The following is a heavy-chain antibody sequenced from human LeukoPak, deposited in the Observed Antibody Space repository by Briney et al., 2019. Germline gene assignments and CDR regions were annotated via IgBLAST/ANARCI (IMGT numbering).Heavy chain of an antibody. CDR1: GFTFDDYA. J-gene: IGHJ4*02. Sequence: PGGSLRLSCAASGFTFDDYAMHWVRHAPGKGLEWVSLISWDGGSTYYADSVKGRFTISRDNSKNSLYLQMNSLRAEDSALYYCAKDVAATVTPHLDYWGQGTLVTVSS. CDR2: ISWDGGST. CDR3: AKDVAATVTPHLDY. D-gene: IGHD4-17*01. V-gene: IGHV3-43D*03.